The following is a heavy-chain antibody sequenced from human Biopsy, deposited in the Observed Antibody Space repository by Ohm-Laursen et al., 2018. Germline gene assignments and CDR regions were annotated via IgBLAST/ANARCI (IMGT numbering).Heavy chain of an antibody. D-gene: IGHD6-19*01. CDR1: GGSTSDHY. V-gene: IGHV4-59*11. CDR2: IYYTGKT. Sequence: SETLSLTCTVSGGSTSDHYWSWLRQTPGKGLEWLGYIYYTGKTTYNPSLESRITISVDTSKNKFSLQLDSMTAADTAVYYCGRVWLWRGYGMDVWGQGTTVTVSS. CDR3: GRVWLWRGYGMDV. J-gene: IGHJ6*02.